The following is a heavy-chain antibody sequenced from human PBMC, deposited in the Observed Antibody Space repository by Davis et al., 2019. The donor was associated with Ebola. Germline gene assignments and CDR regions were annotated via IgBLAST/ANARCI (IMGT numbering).Heavy chain of an antibody. D-gene: IGHD3-22*01. V-gene: IGHV4-34*01. CDR1: GASGTDYY. CDR3: GRDRPSGYYDY. Sequence: PSETLSLTCAVYGASGTDYYWAWIRQPPGKGLEWIGEINHRGRAYYNPSLKSRVTISVDTSKNQFSLKLSSVTAADTAVYYCGRDRPSGYYDYWGQGTLVTVSS. CDR2: INHRGRA. J-gene: IGHJ4*02.